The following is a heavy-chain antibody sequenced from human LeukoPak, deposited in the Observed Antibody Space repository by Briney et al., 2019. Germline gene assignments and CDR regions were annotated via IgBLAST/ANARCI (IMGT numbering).Heavy chain of an antibody. D-gene: IGHD2-2*01. J-gene: IGHJ3*02. CDR3: ARADRIVVVPAATPVGAFDI. V-gene: IGHV1-46*01. CDR1: GYTFTSYY. CDR2: INPSGGST. Sequence: GASVKVSCKASGYTFTSYYMHWVRQAPGQGLEWMGIINPSGGSTSYAQKFQGRVTMTRDTSTSTVYMELSSLRSEDTAVYYCARADRIVVVPAATPVGAFDIWGQGTMVTVSS.